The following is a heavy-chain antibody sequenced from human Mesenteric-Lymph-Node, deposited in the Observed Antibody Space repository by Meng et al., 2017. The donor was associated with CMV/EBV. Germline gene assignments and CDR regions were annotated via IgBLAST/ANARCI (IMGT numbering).Heavy chain of an antibody. CDR1: GFTFSNYW. D-gene: IGHD5-24*01. V-gene: IGHV3-7*01. CDR3: ARWDGHNYQSGYGMDV. Sequence: GESLKISCAASGFTFSNYWMSWVRQAPGKGLEWVANIKYDGGEKYYVDSVKGRFTISRDNAKNSLSLQMNSLRAEDTAIYYCARWDGHNYQSGYGMDVWGQGTTVTVSS. CDR2: IKYDGGEK. J-gene: IGHJ6*02.